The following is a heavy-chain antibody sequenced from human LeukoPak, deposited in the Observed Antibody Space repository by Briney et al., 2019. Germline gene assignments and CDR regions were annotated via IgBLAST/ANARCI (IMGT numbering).Heavy chain of an antibody. CDR3: ARDRRSSGWYTYDKCYHMDV. CDR1: GYTFTSYY. V-gene: IGHV1-46*01. D-gene: IGHD6-19*01. Sequence: ASVKVSCKASGYTFTSYYMHWVRQAPGQGLEWMGIINPSGGSTSYAQKFQGRVTMTRDMSTSTVYMELSSLRSEDTAVYYCARDRRSSGWYTYDKCYHMDVWGKGTTVTVSS. CDR2: INPSGGST. J-gene: IGHJ6*03.